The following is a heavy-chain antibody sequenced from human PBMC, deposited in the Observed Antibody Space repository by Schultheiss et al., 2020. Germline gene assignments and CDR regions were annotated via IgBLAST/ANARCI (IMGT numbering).Heavy chain of an antibody. V-gene: IGHV3-15*01. J-gene: IGHJ3*02. CDR2: IKSETDGGTT. D-gene: IGHD3-16*02. CDR3: VRRLRELSSDVSSMRHDAFDI. CDR1: GFTFGDYA. Sequence: GESLKISCTASGFTFGDYAMSWFRQAPGKGLEWVGRIKSETDGGTTEYAAPVKGRFTISRDNSENTLDLQMNSLRAEDTAVYHCVRRLRELSSDVSSMRHDAFDIWGQGTMVTVSS.